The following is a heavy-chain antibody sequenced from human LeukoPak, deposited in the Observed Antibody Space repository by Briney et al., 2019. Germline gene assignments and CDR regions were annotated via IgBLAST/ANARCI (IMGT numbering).Heavy chain of an antibody. CDR3: ARGDYGGNPGGYDY. CDR1: GGSISSYY. J-gene: IGHJ4*02. V-gene: IGHV4-4*07. CDR2: IYTSGST. D-gene: IGHD4-23*01. Sequence: PSETLSLTCTVSGGSISSYYWSWIRQPAGKGLEWIGRIYTSGSTNNNPSFKSRVTMSVDTSKNQFSLKLSSVTAADTAVYYCARGDYGGNPGGYDYWGQGTLVTVSS.